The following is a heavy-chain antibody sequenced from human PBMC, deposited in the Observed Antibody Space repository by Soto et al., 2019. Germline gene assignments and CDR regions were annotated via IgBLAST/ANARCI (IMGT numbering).Heavy chain of an antibody. CDR3: ARHPGXYDILTGYTTYYFDY. J-gene: IGHJ4*02. Sequence: SETLSLTCTVSGGYISSYYWSWIRQPPGKGLEWIGYIYYSGITNYNPSLKSRVTISLDTPKNQFSLKLSSVTAADTAVYYCARHPGXYDILTGYTTYYFDYWGQGILVTVSS. CDR1: GGYISSYY. V-gene: IGHV4-59*08. CDR2: IYYSGIT. D-gene: IGHD3-9*01.